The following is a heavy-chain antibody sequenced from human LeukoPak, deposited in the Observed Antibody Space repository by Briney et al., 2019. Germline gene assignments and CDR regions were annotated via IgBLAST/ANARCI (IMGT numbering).Heavy chain of an antibody. V-gene: IGHV1-2*04. J-gene: IGHJ6*02. CDR1: GYTFTGYY. CDR2: INPNSGGT. CDR3: ARVSKEQDYYGMDV. Sequence: ASVKVSCKASGYTFTGYYMHWVRQAPGQGLEWMGWINPNSGGTNYAQKFQGWVIMTRDTSISTAYMELSRLRSDDTAVYYCARVSKEQDYYGMDVWGQGTTVTVSS. D-gene: IGHD1/OR15-1a*01.